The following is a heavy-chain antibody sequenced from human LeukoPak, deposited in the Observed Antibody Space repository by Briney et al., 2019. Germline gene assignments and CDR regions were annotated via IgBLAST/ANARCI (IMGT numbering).Heavy chain of an antibody. CDR2: ISYDGNHK. CDR1: GFTFSSYA. J-gene: IGHJ4*02. Sequence: GGSLRLSCAASGFTFSSYAMHWVRQAPGRGLEWVAVISYDGNHKYYADSVKGRFTISRDNSKNTLYLQMNSLRAEDTAVYYCARGPAGYNWGQGTLVTVSS. CDR3: ARGPAGYN. V-gene: IGHV3-30*14. D-gene: IGHD1-1*01.